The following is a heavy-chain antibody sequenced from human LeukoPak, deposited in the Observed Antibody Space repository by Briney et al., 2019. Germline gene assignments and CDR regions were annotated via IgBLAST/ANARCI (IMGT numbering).Heavy chain of an antibody. D-gene: IGHD4-11*01. J-gene: IGHJ6*03. CDR3: ARDDYSNYAFYSLSYYYMDV. V-gene: IGHV3-7*01. CDR2: IKQDGSEK. CDR1: GFTFSDYY. Sequence: GGSLRLSCAASGFTFSDYYMSWVRQAPGKGLEWVANIKQDGSEKYYVDSVKGRFTISRDNAKNSLYLQMNSLRAEDTAVYYCARDDYSNYAFYSLSYYYMDVWGKGTTVTVSS.